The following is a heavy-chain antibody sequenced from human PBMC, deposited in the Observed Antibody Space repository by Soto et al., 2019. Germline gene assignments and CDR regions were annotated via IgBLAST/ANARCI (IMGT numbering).Heavy chain of an antibody. CDR1: GYTFTSYG. J-gene: IGHJ6*03. CDR3: GYSSSSYYYYYYMDV. D-gene: IGHD6-6*01. Sequence: ASVKVSCKASGYTFTSYGTSWVRQAPGQGLEWMGWISAYNGNTNYAQKLQGRVTMTTDTSTSTAYMELRSLRSDDTAVYYCGYSSSSYYYYYYMDVWGKGTTVTVSS. CDR2: ISAYNGNT. V-gene: IGHV1-18*01.